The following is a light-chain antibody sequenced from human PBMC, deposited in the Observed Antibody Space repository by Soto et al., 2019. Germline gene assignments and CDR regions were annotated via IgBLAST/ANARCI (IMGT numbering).Light chain of an antibody. CDR3: QQSYSTLRT. V-gene: IGKV1-39*01. CDR2: AAS. Sequence: DIQLTQSPSSLSASVGDRVTITCRASQSSASFLNWYQQRPGKAPKLLISAASSLRSGVPSRFSGSGSGTDFTLTITSLQPEDFATYFCQQSYSTLRTFGQGTMVEIK. CDR1: QSSASF. J-gene: IGKJ1*01.